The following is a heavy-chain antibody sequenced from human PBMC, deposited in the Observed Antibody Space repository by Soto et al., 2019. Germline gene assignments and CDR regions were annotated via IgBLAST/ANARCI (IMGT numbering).Heavy chain of an antibody. V-gene: IGHV3-74*01. Sequence: GVLRLSCAASGFTFSSYWMHWVRQAPGKGLVWVSRINSDGSSTSYADSVKGRFTISRDNAKNTLYLQMNSLRAEDTAVYYCARGIAVAGGDYWGQGTLVTVSS. D-gene: IGHD6-19*01. CDR1: GFTFSSYW. CDR3: ARGIAVAGGDY. J-gene: IGHJ4*02. CDR2: INSDGSST.